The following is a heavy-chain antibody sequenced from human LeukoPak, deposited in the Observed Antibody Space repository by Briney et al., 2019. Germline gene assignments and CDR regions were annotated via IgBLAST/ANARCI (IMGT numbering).Heavy chain of an antibody. V-gene: IGHV1-69*05. CDR2: IIPIFGTA. J-gene: IGHJ4*02. D-gene: IGHD5-18*01. Sequence: SVKVSCTASGGTFSSYAISWVRQAPGQGLEWMGRIIPIFGTANYAQKFKGRVTITTDESKSAAYMELSSLRYEDTAVYYCASRGYSYGIFDYWGQGTLVTVSS. CDR1: GGTFSSYA. CDR3: ASRGYSYGIFDY.